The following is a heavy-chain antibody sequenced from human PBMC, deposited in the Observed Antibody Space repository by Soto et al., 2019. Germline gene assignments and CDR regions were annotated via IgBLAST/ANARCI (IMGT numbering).Heavy chain of an antibody. J-gene: IGHJ6*04. CDR3: ARSPRVVVAATYYYYGLDV. CDR2: ISASNDNT. Sequence: QVQLVQSGAEVKKPGASVKVSCKASGYTFTSYAVTWVRQAPGQGLDWMGWISASNDNTNYAQKLQGRVTMTTDTXRGPAXXELRRLRSDDTAVYYCARSPRVVVAATYYYYGLDVWGEGTTVTVSS. D-gene: IGHD2-15*01. V-gene: IGHV1-18*01. CDR1: GYTFTSYA.